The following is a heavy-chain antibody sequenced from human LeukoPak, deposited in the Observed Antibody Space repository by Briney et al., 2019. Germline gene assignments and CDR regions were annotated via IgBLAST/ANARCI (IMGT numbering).Heavy chain of an antibody. Sequence: GGSLRLSCAASGFTFSSYGMHWVRQAPGKGLEWVSYISSSGSTIYYADSVKGRFTISRDNAKNSLYLQMNSLRAEDTAVYYCARASYRAYSTSYYYYYMDVWGKGTTVTVSS. D-gene: IGHD3-16*02. J-gene: IGHJ6*03. CDR3: ARASYRAYSTSYYYYYMDV. CDR1: GFTFSSYG. V-gene: IGHV3-48*04. CDR2: ISSSGSTI.